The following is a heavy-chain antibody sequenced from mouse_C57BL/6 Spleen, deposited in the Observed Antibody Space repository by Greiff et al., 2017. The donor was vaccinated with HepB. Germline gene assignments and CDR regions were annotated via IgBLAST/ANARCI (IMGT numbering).Heavy chain of an antibody. V-gene: IGHV5-12*01. CDR2: ISNGGGST. CDR1: GFTFSDYY. CDR3: ARHYYGSSYGGYFDV. Sequence: EVQLQESGGGLVQPGGSLKLSCAASGFTFSDYYMYWVRQTPEKRLEWVAYISNGGGSTYYPDTVKGRFTISRDNAKNTLYLQMSRLKSEDTAMYYWARHYYGSSYGGYFDVWGTGTTVTVSS. J-gene: IGHJ1*03. D-gene: IGHD1-1*01.